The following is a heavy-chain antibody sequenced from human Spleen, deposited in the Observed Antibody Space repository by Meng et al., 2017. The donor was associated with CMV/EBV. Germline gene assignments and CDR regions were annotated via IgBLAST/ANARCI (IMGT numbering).Heavy chain of an antibody. Sequence: GGPLRLSCTTSGFTFGDFALTWVRQAPGKGLEWVGFIRREGYGGTTEYAASVKGRFTISRDDSKSIAYLQMNSLKTEDTAVYYCTRWHSGSNFDYWGQGTLVTVSS. CDR2: IRREGYGGTT. D-gene: IGHD1-26*01. J-gene: IGHJ4*02. V-gene: IGHV3-49*04. CDR1: GFTFGDFA. CDR3: TRWHSGSNFDY.